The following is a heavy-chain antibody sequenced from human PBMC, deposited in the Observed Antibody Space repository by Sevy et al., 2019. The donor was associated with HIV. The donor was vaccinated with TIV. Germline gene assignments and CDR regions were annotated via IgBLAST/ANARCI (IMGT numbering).Heavy chain of an antibody. Sequence: SETLSLTCSVSGDSISSYGHFWGWIRQPPGKGLEWIGDISYSGATNYHPSLRSRATISVDTSKNQFYLKLTSVTAADTAVYYCAKIFDHWGQGTLVTVSS. CDR3: AKIFDH. CDR1: GDSISSYGHF. J-gene: IGHJ5*02. CDR2: ISYSGAT. V-gene: IGHV4-39*01.